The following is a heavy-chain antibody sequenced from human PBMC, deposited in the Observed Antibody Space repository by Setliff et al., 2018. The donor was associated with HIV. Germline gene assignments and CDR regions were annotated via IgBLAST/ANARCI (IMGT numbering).Heavy chain of an antibody. D-gene: IGHD3-10*01. J-gene: IGHJ4*02. V-gene: IGHV4-59*12. CDR3: TRRRGPMVRGVDPTPSYYFDY. CDR2: TPYRGRT. Sequence: SETLSLTCTVSGGSISSYYWNWIRQPPGKGLEWIGSTPYRGRTNYNPSLRSRATISLDTSTSQFYLRLSAVTAGDTAVYYCTRRRGPMVRGVDPTPSYYFDYWGQGTLVTVSS. CDR1: GGSISSYY.